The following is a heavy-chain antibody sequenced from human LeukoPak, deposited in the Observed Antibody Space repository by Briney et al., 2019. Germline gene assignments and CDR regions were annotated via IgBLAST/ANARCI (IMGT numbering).Heavy chain of an antibody. V-gene: IGHV4-4*07. CDR1: GGSISSYY. J-gene: IGHJ6*02. D-gene: IGHD3-10*01. Sequence: PSETLSLTCTVSGGSISSYYWSWIRQPAGKGLEWIGRIYTSGSTNYNPSLKSRVTMSVDTSKNQFSLKLSSVTAADTAVYYCARGITMVRGVILYYYYGMDVWGQGTTVTVSS. CDR3: ARGITMVRGVILYYYYGMDV. CDR2: IYTSGST.